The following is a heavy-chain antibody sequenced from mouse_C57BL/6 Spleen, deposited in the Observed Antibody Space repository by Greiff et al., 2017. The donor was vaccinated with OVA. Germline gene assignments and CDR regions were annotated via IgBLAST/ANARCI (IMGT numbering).Heavy chain of an antibody. CDR1: GYAFSSSW. J-gene: IGHJ2*01. D-gene: IGHD1-1*01. CDR3: ARDGNYFDY. V-gene: IGHV1-82*01. Sequence: QVQLQQSGPELVKPGASVKISCKASGYAFSSSWMNWVKQRPGKGLEWIGRIYPGDGDTNYNGKFKGKATLTANKSSSTAYMQLSSLTSEDSAVYFCARDGNYFDYWGQGTTLTVSS. CDR2: IYPGDGDT.